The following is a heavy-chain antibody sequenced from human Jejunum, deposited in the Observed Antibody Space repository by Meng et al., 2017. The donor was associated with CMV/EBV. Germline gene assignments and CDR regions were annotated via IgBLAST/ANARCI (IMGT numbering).Heavy chain of an antibody. D-gene: IGHD2-2*01. V-gene: IGHV3-53*05. CDR1: GVICSSRY. CDR2: VFRGGGT. J-gene: IGHJ6*02. Sequence: SWRVSGVICSSRYMTGVRRAPGKGVEWVPDVFRGGGTTYAAAVKGQFTVSSDNSKITVFLQINILRTDDTAQYYCGPDIVIVPVSYWGQGTTVTVSS. CDR3: GPDIVIVPVSY.